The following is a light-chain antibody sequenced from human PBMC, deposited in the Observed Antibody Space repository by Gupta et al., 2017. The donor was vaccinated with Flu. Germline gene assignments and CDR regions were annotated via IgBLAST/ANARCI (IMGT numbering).Light chain of an antibody. CDR3: QQSYGIPHT. Sequence: SLGERATINYKSSQSVFYDASEKNYLSWYQQKPGQPPKVLINWASIRESGVPDRFSGSGSGTDFILTINSLQAEDVAVYYCQQSYGIPHTFGGGTKVEIK. V-gene: IGKV4-1*01. J-gene: IGKJ4*01. CDR1: QSVFYDASEKNY. CDR2: WAS.